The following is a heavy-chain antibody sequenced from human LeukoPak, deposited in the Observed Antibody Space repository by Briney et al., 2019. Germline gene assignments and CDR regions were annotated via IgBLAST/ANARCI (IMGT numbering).Heavy chain of an antibody. CDR1: GFTFSSYA. J-gene: IGHJ4*02. V-gene: IGHV3-23*01. CDR2: ISGSGGSS. D-gene: IGHD2-2*01. CDR3: AKDSRLSTNSEDFDY. Sequence: GGSLRLSCAASGFTFSSYAMSWVRQAPGKGLEWVSTISGSGGSSYFADSVKGRFTISRDNSKNTLYLQMNSLRAEDTALYYCAKDSRLSTNSEDFDYWGQGTPVTVSS.